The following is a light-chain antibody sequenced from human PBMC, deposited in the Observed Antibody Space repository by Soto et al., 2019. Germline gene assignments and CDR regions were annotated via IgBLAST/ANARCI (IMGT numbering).Light chain of an antibody. V-gene: IGKV1-5*01. Sequence: DIPMTQSPSTLSASVGDRATITCRASQSISSWLAWYQQKPGKAPRLLIYDASYLERGVPSRFSGSGSGTEFTLTISDLQPDDLATYYCQQYNSFWTFGQGTKVEI. CDR2: DAS. CDR3: QQYNSFWT. CDR1: QSISSW. J-gene: IGKJ1*01.